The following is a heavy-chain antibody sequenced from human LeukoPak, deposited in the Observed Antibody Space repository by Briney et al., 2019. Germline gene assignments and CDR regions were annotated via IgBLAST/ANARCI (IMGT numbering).Heavy chain of an antibody. J-gene: IGHJ4*02. CDR2: VYPGDSDT. D-gene: IGHD2-2*02. CDR3: ARGGYCSSTSCYTDYFDY. Sequence: GESLKISCKGSGYSFASYWIGWVRQMPGKGLEWMGIVYPGDSDTTYSPSFQGQVTISADKSISTAYLQWSSLQASDTAMYYCARGGYCSSTSCYTDYFDYWGQGTLVTVSS. CDR1: GYSFASYW. V-gene: IGHV5-51*01.